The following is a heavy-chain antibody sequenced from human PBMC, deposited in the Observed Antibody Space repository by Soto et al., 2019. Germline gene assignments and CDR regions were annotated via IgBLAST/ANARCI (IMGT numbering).Heavy chain of an antibody. D-gene: IGHD4-17*01. CDR2: ISGSGDYT. CDR1: GFTFSTSG. J-gene: IGHJ3*02. V-gene: IGHV3-23*01. Sequence: EVQLLESGGGLVQPGGSLRLSCAASGFTFSTSGMSWVRQAPGKGLEWVSSISGSGDYTNYADSVKGRFTISRDNSKNTLYLQINSLTAEDTAVYYCANHGGFHIWGQGTMVAVSS. CDR3: ANHGGFHI.